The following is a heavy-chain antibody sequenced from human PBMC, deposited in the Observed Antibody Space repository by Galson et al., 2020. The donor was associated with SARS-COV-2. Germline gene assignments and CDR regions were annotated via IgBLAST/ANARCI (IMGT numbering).Heavy chain of an antibody. CDR2: IYPGDSDP. CDR3: ARPRIAVAGTGGFDH. D-gene: IGHD6-19*01. CDR1: GYSFTSYW. Sequence: HGESLKISCKGSGYSFTSYWIGWVRQMPGKGLEWMGIIYPGDSDPRYSPSFQGQVTISADKSISTAYLQWSSLKASDTAMYYCARPRIAVAGTGGFDHWGQGTLVTVSS. J-gene: IGHJ5*02. V-gene: IGHV5-51*01.